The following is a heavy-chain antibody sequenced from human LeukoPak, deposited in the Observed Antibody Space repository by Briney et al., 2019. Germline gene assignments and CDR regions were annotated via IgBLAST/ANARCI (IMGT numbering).Heavy chain of an antibody. Sequence: GGSLRLSCVASGFTFNSYAMSWVRQAPGKGLEWVSAISGSGGSTYYANYVKGRFTISRDNSKSTLYLQMNSLGAEDTALYYCAKDNGYCTSTSCFLEYWGQGTLVTVSS. J-gene: IGHJ4*02. D-gene: IGHD2-2*03. CDR3: AKDNGYCTSTSCFLEY. CDR2: ISGSGGST. V-gene: IGHV3-23*01. CDR1: GFTFNSYA.